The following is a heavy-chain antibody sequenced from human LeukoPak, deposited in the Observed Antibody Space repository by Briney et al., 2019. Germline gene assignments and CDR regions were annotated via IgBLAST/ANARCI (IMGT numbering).Heavy chain of an antibody. CDR2: IYYSGSS. CDR1: GGSISSSSYY. V-gene: IGHV4-39*01. CDR3: ARRDCTSTTCYAGSYYFDY. Sequence: SETLSPTCSVFGGSISSSSYYWGWIRQPPGKGLEWIGSIYYSGSSYHNPSLKSRVTISVDTSKSQFSLKLTSVTAADTAVYYCARRDCTSTTCYAGSYYFDYWGQGTLVTVSS. J-gene: IGHJ4*02. D-gene: IGHD2-2*01.